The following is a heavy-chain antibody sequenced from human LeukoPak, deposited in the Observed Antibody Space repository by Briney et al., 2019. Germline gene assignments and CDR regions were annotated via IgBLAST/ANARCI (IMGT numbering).Heavy chain of an antibody. CDR3: ARQPAWIQLWFDP. D-gene: IGHD5-18*01. CDR2: IYYSGST. Sequence: SETLSLTCTVSGGSISSSSYYWGWIRQPPGKGLEGIGSIYYSGSTYYNPSLKSRVTISVDTSKNQFSLKLSSVTAADTAVYYCARQPAWIQLWFDPWGQGTLVTVSS. V-gene: IGHV4-39*01. CDR1: GGSISSSSYY. J-gene: IGHJ5*02.